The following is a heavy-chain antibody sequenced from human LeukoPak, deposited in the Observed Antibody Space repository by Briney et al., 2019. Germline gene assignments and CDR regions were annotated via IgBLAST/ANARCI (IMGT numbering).Heavy chain of an antibody. CDR3: ARDLEHGGNSIWYFDL. V-gene: IGHV4-59*01. Sequence: SETLSLTCTISCGSISSYYWSWIRQPPGKGLEWIGYVYYRWTTNYYPSIKSRVTRSVDTSKNKFSRNLNSVTAADTAVYYCARDLEHGGNSIWYFDLWGRGTLVTVSS. J-gene: IGHJ2*01. CDR1: CGSISSYY. D-gene: IGHD4-23*01. CDR2: VYYRWTT.